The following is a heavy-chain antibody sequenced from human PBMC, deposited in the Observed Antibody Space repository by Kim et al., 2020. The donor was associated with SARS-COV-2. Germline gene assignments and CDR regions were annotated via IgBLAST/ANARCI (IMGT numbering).Heavy chain of an antibody. J-gene: IGHJ3*02. CDR3: ARHYSLSTWSTEYAFDI. V-gene: IGHV4-39*01. CDR2: ISYSGTT. Sequence: SEPLSLTCTVSGGSISSSNYWGWIRQPPGNGLDWIATISYSGTTYYKPSLGGRVTISLDTSTNRFSLKLTSVIATDTAMYYFARHYSLSTWSTEYAFDIWGRGTMLTVSS. D-gene: IGHD2-15*01. CDR1: GGSISSSNY.